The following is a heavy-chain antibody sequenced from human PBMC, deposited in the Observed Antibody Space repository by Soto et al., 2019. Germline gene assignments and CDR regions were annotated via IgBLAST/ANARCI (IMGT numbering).Heavy chain of an antibody. CDR1: GFTFSSYA. Sequence: EVQLLESGGGLVQPGGSLRLSCAASGFTFSSYALSWVRQAPGKGLEWVSAISGSGGSTYYADSVKGRYSIDRDNSKNTLYLQMNSLRGEHTAVYYCAKDRLYSGRFENDFDYWGQGTLVTGSS. CDR3: AKDRLYSGRFENDFDY. J-gene: IGHJ4*02. CDR2: ISGSGGST. D-gene: IGHD1-26*01. V-gene: IGHV3-23*01.